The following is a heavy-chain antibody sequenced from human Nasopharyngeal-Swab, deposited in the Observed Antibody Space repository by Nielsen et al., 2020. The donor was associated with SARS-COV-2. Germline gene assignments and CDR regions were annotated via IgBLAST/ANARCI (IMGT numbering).Heavy chain of an antibody. Sequence: GESLKISCAASGFTFSSYAMSWVRQAPGKGLEWVSAISGSGGSTYYADSVKGRFTISRDNSKNTLYLQMNSLRAEDTAVYYCAKVLCIAVAGPIDYWGQGTLVTVSS. CDR1: GFTFSSYA. CDR2: ISGSGGST. D-gene: IGHD6-19*01. CDR3: AKVLCIAVAGPIDY. J-gene: IGHJ4*02. V-gene: IGHV3-23*01.